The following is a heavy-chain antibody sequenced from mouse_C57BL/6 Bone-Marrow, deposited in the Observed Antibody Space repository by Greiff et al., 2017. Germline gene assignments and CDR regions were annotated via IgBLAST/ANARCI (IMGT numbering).Heavy chain of an antibody. J-gene: IGHJ3*01. CDR1: GYTFTSYW. D-gene: IGHD2-4*01. CDR2: IYPGSGST. Sequence: VKLVESGAELVKPGASVKMSCKASGYTFTSYWITWVKQRPGQGLEWIGDIYPGSGSTNYNEKFKSKATLTVDTSSSTAYMQLSSLTSEDSAVYYCVYDYDVNYWGQGTLVTVSA. V-gene: IGHV1-55*01. CDR3: VYDYDVNY.